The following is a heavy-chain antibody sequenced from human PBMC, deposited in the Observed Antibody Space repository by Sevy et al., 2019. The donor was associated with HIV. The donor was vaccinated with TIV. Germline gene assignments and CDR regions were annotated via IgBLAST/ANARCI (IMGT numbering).Heavy chain of an antibody. V-gene: IGHV1-18*01. Sequence: ASVKVSCKASGYTFIRYGISWVRQAPGQGLEWMGWISGSNGDTNYTQKVQGRVIMTTDTSTSTAYMELRSLRSDDTAVYYCARDRNNYDGTGYPKGMDVWGQGTTVTVSS. CDR1: GYTFIRYG. J-gene: IGHJ6*02. D-gene: IGHD3-22*01. CDR2: ISGSNGDT. CDR3: ARDRNNYDGTGYPKGMDV.